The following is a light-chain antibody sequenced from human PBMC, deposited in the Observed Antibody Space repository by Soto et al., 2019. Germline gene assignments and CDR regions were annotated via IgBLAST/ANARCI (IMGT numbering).Light chain of an antibody. CDR2: SNN. CDR1: SSNIGSNY. Sequence: SVLTQPPSASGTPGQRVTISCSGSSSNIGSNYVYWYQQLPGTAPKLLIYSNNQRPSGVPDRFSGSKSGTSASLAISGLRSEDEADYYCAAWDDSLSVLYVFGTGTKLTVL. J-gene: IGLJ1*01. CDR3: AAWDDSLSVLYV. V-gene: IGLV1-47*02.